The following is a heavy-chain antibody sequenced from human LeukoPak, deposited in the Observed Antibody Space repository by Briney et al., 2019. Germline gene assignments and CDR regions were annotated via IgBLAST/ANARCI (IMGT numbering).Heavy chain of an antibody. CDR1: GFTFSSYS. J-gene: IGHJ4*02. CDR2: ISGSGGST. CDR3: ATQRRPYYGDY. D-gene: IGHD3-10*01. V-gene: IGHV3-23*01. Sequence: GGSLRLSCAASGFTFSSYSMNWVRQAPGKGLEWVSAISGSGGSTYYADSVKGRFTISRDNSKNTLYLQMNSLRAEDTAVYYCATQRRPYYGDYWGQGTLVTVSS.